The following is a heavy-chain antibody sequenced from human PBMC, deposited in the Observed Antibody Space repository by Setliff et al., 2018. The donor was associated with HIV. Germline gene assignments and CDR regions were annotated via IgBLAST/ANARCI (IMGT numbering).Heavy chain of an antibody. Sequence: SETLSLTCSVSGGSIGNRAWIRQPPGKGLEWIGYMSNSGSPKYSPSLRDRVIISADTSKNQFSLRLRSVTAADTAIYYCARQTGAYSSSLFDFWGRGILVTVSS. CDR2: MSNSGSP. J-gene: IGHJ4*02. V-gene: IGHV4-59*08. D-gene: IGHD6-13*01. CDR1: GGSIGN. CDR3: ARQTGAYSSSLFDF.